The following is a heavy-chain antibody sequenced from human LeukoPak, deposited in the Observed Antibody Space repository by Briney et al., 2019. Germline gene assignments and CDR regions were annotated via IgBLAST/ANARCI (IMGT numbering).Heavy chain of an antibody. D-gene: IGHD3-3*01. CDR3: ARDGDTIFGVPLRSALDI. J-gene: IGHJ3*02. CDR2: ISGYNGNT. V-gene: IGHV1-18*01. CDR1: GYTFSTYG. Sequence: ASVKVSCKASGYTFSTYGITWVRQAPGQGLEWMGWISGYNGNTNYAQNLQGRVTMTTDTSTSTAYMELRSLRSDDTAVYYCARDGDTIFGVPLRSALDIWDQGTMVTVSS.